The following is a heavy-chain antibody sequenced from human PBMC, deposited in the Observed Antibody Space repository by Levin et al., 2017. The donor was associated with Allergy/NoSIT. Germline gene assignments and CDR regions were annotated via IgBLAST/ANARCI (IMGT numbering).Heavy chain of an antibody. CDR2: IIPIFGTA. CDR3: ARYSLEPNQLDY. J-gene: IGHJ4*02. Sequence: KISCKASGGTFSSYAISWVRQAPGQGLEWMGGIIPIFGTANYAQKFQGRVTITADESTSTAYMELSSLRSEDTAVYYCARYSLEPNQLDYWGQGTLVTVSS. CDR1: GGTFSSYA. D-gene: IGHD3-3*01. V-gene: IGHV1-69*01.